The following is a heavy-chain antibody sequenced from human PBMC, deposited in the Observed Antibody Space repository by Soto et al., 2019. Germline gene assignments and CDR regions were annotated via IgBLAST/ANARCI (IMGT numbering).Heavy chain of an antibody. CDR3: ARDGPFCSGTGCRDYYHYMDF. CDR2: ISGSTSYI. Sequence: EVQLVESGGGLVKPGGSLRLSCAASGFSFSDYSMNWVRQAPGKGLEWVSSISGSTSYIYYADSLKGRFTVSRDNAEKSLYLQMNSLRAEDTAVYHCARDGPFCSGTGCRDYYHYMDFWGKETTVIVSS. CDR1: GFSFSDYS. D-gene: IGHD2-2*01. J-gene: IGHJ6*03. V-gene: IGHV3-21*01.